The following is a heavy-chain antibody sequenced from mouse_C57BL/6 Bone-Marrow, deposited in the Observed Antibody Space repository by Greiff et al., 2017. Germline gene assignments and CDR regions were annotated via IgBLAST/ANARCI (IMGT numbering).Heavy chain of an antibody. V-gene: IGHV14-3*01. CDR3: ASMGWSSGY. Sequence: EVQLQQSVAELVRPGASVKLSCTASGFNIKNSSMHWVKQRPDQGLEWIGRIDPATGNTKYAPKFQGKATLTADKSSNTAYLQLRSLTSEDTAIYYSASMGWSSGYWGQGTTLTVSS. CDR1: GFNIKNSS. J-gene: IGHJ2*01. D-gene: IGHD1-1*01. CDR2: IDPATGNT.